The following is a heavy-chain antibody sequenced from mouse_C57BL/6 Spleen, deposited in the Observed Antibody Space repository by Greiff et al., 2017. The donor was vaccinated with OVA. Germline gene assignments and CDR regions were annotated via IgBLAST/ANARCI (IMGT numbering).Heavy chain of an antibody. V-gene: IGHV1-76*01. Sequence: QVQLQQSGAELVRPGASVKLSCKASGYTFTDYYINWVKQRPGQGLEWIARIYPGSGNTYYNEKFKGKATLTAEKSSSTAYMQLSSLTSEDSAVYFCARSGYDSYYAMDYWGQGTSVTVSS. CDR2: IYPGSGNT. CDR1: GYTFTDYY. J-gene: IGHJ4*01. CDR3: ARSGYDSYYAMDY. D-gene: IGHD2-4*01.